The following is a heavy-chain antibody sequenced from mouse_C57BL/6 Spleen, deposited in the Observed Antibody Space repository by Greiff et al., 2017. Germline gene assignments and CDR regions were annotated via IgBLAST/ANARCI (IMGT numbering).Heavy chain of an antibody. J-gene: IGHJ2*01. Sequence: QVQLQQPGAELVRPGSSVKLSCKASGYTFTSYWMHWVKQRPIQGLEWIGNIDPSDSETHYNQKFKDKATLTVDKSSSTAYMQLSSLTSEDSAVYYCASYCYGSSYYFDYWGQGTTLTVSS. CDR1: GYTFTSYW. V-gene: IGHV1-52*01. D-gene: IGHD1-1*01. CDR3: ASYCYGSSYYFDY. CDR2: IDPSDSET.